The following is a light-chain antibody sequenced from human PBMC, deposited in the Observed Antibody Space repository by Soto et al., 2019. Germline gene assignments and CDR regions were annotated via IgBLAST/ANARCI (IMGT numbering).Light chain of an antibody. CDR1: QSVSSN. V-gene: IGKV3-20*01. Sequence: VMTHSPATLSVSPWEVATLSCRASQSVSSNLVWYQHRPGQAPRLLIYGASSRATGIPDRFSGSGSGTDFTLTISGLEPEDFAVYFCHQYGMSPQTFGQGTKVDIK. J-gene: IGKJ1*01. CDR2: GAS. CDR3: HQYGMSPQT.